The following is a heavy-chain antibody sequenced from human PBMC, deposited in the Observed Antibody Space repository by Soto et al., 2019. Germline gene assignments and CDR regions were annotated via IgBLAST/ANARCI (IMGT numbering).Heavy chain of an antibody. CDR3: ARDPNSVLVPAALSSYYYYYGMDV. D-gene: IGHD2-2*01. Sequence: EVQLVESGGGLVQPGGSLRLSCAASGFTFSSYWMSWVRQAPGKGLEWVANIKPAGSEKYYVDSVKGRFTSYRDNAKNSLYLQMTSLRAEDTAVYYCARDPNSVLVPAALSSYYYYYGMDVWGQGTKVTVSS. CDR2: IKPAGSEK. CDR1: GFTFSSYW. V-gene: IGHV3-7*01. J-gene: IGHJ6*02.